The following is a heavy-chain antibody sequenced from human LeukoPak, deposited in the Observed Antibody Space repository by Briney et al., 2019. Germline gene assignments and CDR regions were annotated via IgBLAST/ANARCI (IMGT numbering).Heavy chain of an antibody. V-gene: IGHV3-15*05. J-gene: IGHJ5*02. D-gene: IGHD3-10*01. CDR2: IKSNPDGGTT. Sequence: KAGGSLRLSCAASGFTFNNAWMTWVRQAPGQGLEWVGRIKSNPDGGTTDFAAPVKGRFTISRDDSKNTLYLQMHIAQTEDTAVYFCTTDLGITMIRGVFVSWGQGTLVTVSS. CDR1: GFTFNNAW. CDR3: TTDLGITMIRGVFVS.